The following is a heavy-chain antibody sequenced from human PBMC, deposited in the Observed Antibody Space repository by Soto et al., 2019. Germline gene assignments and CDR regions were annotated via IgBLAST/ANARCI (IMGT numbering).Heavy chain of an antibody. D-gene: IGHD4-17*01. Sequence: GGSLRLSCAASGFTFNTHGMHWVRQAPGKGLEWVAVIWYDGSQRYYADFVRGRFTISRDNSQNTLYLQMTSLRAEDTAVYYCARIDDYGDYVTDYWGQGALVTVSS. CDR1: GFTFNTHG. J-gene: IGHJ4*02. CDR2: IWYDGSQR. V-gene: IGHV3-33*01. CDR3: ARIDDYGDYVTDY.